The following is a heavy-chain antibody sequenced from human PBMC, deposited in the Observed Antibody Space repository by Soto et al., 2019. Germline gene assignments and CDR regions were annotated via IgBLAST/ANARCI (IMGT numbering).Heavy chain of an antibody. D-gene: IGHD3-9*01. Sequence: QVRLQESGPGLVKPSEALSLTCTVSGVSITSYFWSWIRQTPGKGLDWIGSISFSGATYSNPSLKGRAALSVHTSENHLSLTLNSVTSADTAVYFCARDRRDGYKRYLEFWRQGNQVTVSS. CDR1: GVSITSYF. CDR3: ARDRRDGYKRYLEF. V-gene: IGHV4-59*01. J-gene: IGHJ4*02. CDR2: ISFSGAT.